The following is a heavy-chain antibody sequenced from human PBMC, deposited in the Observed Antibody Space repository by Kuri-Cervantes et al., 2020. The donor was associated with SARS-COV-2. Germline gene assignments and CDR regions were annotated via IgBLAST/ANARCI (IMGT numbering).Heavy chain of an antibody. J-gene: IGHJ4*02. CDR3: ARSSTSLLQFAIDS. V-gene: IGHV4-31*03. CDR2: IYYSGST. D-gene: IGHD6-6*01. CDR1: GGSISSGGYY. Sequence: SETLSLTCTVSGGSISSGGYYWSWIRQLPGKGLEWIGYIYYSGSTYYNPSLESRVTISLDTSKNQFSLKLSSVTAADTALYFCARSSTSLLQFAIDSWGQGTLVTVSS.